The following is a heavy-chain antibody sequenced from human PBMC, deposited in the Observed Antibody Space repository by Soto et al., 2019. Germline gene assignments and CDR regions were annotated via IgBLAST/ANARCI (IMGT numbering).Heavy chain of an antibody. CDR2: FIPIFGTS. V-gene: IGHV1-69*06. J-gene: IGHJ4*02. D-gene: IGHD2-21*02. CDR1: GDTFNNLS. Sequence: QVQLVQSGAEVRKPGSSMKVSCKASGDTFNNLSFTWVRQAPGQGLEWKGGFIPIFGTSNYAQKFQGRVTFTADRSTSTVYMELNSLRSDDTAVYYCAGGTAVRFFYFDYWGQGTLVSVSS. CDR3: AGGTAVRFFYFDY.